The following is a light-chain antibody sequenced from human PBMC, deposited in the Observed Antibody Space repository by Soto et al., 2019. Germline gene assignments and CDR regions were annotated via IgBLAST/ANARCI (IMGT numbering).Light chain of an antibody. V-gene: IGKV2D-29*02. CDR3: MQSTQLPPT. CDR2: EVS. J-gene: IGKJ5*01. CDR1: QSLLHITGETF. Sequence: DVVVTQTPLSLSVAPGQPASISCKSSQSLLHITGETFLFWYLQKPGQSPQIXIYEVSTRVSGVPDRFSGSGSGTDFKLEISRVETDDVGIYYCMQSTQLPPTFGQGTRLEIK.